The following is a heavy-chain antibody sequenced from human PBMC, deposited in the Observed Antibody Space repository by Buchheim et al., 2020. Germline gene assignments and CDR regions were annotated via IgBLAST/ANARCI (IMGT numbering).Heavy chain of an antibody. Sequence: QVQLVQSGAEVKKPGAPVKVSCKASGYTFTNYGISWVRQAPRQGLEWMGWISGNNGNTNYAQKLQGRVTMTTDTSTSTAYMELRSLRSDDTAVYYCARDLYSYESSGSWFDPWGQGTL. CDR3: ARDLYSYESSGSWFDP. J-gene: IGHJ5*02. CDR2: ISGNNGNT. V-gene: IGHV1-18*01. CDR1: GYTFTNYG. D-gene: IGHD3-22*01.